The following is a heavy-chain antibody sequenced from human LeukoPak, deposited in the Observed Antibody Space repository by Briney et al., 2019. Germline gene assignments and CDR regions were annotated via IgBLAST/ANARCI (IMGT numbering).Heavy chain of an antibody. CDR3: ALDTMVRGAIREY. Sequence: SETLSLTCAVYGGSFSGYYWSWIRQPPGKGLEWSGVINHSGSTNYNPSLKSRVTISVDTSKNQFSLKLSSVPAADTAVYYCALDTMVRGAIREYWGQGTLVTVSS. CDR2: INHSGST. CDR1: GGSFSGYY. J-gene: IGHJ4*02. V-gene: IGHV4-34*01. D-gene: IGHD3-10*01.